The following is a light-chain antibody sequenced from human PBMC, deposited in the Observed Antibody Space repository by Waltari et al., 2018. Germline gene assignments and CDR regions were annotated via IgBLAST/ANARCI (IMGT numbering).Light chain of an antibody. CDR1: ALPKQY. CDR3: LSADSSGTSKV. J-gene: IGLJ3*02. Sequence: SYELTQPPSVSVSPGQTASITCSGDALPKQYAFWYQQKPGQAPVLIIDKDTQRPSGIPERFSGSSSGTTVTMTISGVQAEDEADYYCLSADSSGTSKVFGGGTKLTVL. CDR2: KDT. V-gene: IGLV3-25*03.